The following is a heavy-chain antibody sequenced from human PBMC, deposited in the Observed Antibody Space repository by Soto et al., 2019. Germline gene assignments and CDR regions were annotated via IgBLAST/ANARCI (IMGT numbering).Heavy chain of an antibody. Sequence: GESLKISCTGSGYAFTSYWIAWVRQMPGKGLEWMGIIYPSDSQTYYSPSFRGHVTISVTKSITTVFLQWSSLRASDTAMYYCARQIYDSDTGPNFQYYFDSWGQGTPVTVSS. J-gene: IGHJ4*02. CDR2: IYPSDSQT. CDR3: ARQIYDSDTGPNFQYYFDS. CDR1: GYAFTSYW. D-gene: IGHD3-22*01. V-gene: IGHV5-51*01.